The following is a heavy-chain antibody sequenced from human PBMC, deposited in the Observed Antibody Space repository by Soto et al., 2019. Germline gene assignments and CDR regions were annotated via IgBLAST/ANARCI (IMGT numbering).Heavy chain of an antibody. J-gene: IGHJ4*02. CDR2: IYHSGST. V-gene: IGHV4-30-2*01. Sequence: QLQLQESGSGLVKPSQTLSLTCAVSGGSISSGGYSWSWIRQPPGKGLEWIGYIYHSGSTYYNPSLKSRVTIPVDRSKNQFSRKLSSVTAADTAVYYCASAGGLGAVAADYWGQGTLVTVSS. CDR1: GGSISSGGYS. CDR3: ASAGGLGAVAADY. D-gene: IGHD6-19*01.